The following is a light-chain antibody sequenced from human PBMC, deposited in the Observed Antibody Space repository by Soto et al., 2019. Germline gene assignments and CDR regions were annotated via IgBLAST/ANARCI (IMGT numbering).Light chain of an antibody. J-gene: IGKJ1*01. CDR1: QGIREY. CDR3: QIYNSAPRP. V-gene: IGKV1-27*01. Sequence: DIQMTQSPSSLSASVGDRVTITCRASQGIREYRGWYQKKPGKPPKLLIYSASNLQSGVPSRFSGSGSGTDFTLTISSLQPEDVATYYCQIYNSAPRPFGQGTRVEI. CDR2: SAS.